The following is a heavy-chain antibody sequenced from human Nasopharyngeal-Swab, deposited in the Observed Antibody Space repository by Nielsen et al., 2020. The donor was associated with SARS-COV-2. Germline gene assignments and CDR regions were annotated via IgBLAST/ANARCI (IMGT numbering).Heavy chain of an antibody. Sequence: SETLSLTCTVSGGSISSYYWSWIRQPAGKGLEWIGRIYTSGSTNYNPSLKSRVTMSVDTSKNQFSLKLSSVTAADTAVYYCAGSTRDYGGNSGDYWGQGTLVTVSS. CDR2: IYTSGST. CDR3: AGSTRDYGGNSGDY. CDR1: GGSISSYY. D-gene: IGHD4-23*01. J-gene: IGHJ4*02. V-gene: IGHV4-4*07.